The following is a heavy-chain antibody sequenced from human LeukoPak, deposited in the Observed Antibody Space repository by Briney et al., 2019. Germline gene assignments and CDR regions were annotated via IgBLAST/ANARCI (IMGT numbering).Heavy chain of an antibody. Sequence: GGSLRLSCTSSQLTFNRYVMAWVRQAPGKGLEWVSTISASGGTTYYADSVQGRFTISRDNSKNTLYLQMNSLRAEDTAVYYCAKGDYVLRYLGVDYWGQGTLVTVSS. CDR1: QLTFNRYV. V-gene: IGHV3-23*01. CDR3: AKGDYVLRYLGVDY. J-gene: IGHJ4*02. D-gene: IGHD3-9*01. CDR2: ISASGGTT.